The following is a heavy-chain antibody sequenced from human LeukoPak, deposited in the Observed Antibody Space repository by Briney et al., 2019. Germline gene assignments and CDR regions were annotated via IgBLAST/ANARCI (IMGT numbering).Heavy chain of an antibody. CDR2: FDPEDGET. CDR1: GYTLTELS. Sequence: ASVKVSCKVSGYTLTELSMHWVRQAPGTGLEWMGGFDPEDGETIYAQKFQGRVTMTEDTSTDTAYMELGSLRSEDTAVYYCARDGENYYDSSSYSNVPFDYWGQGTLVTVSS. V-gene: IGHV1-24*01. CDR3: ARDGENYYDSSSYSNVPFDY. D-gene: IGHD3-22*01. J-gene: IGHJ4*02.